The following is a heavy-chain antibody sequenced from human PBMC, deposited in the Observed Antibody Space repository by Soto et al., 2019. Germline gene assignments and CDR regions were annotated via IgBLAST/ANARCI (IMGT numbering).Heavy chain of an antibody. CDR3: ARVEDYYGSGSYSPNFDY. Sequence: QVQLQQWGAGLLKPSETLSLTCAVYGGSFSGYYWSWIRQPPGKGLEWIGEINHSGSTNYNPSLKSRVTISVDTSKNQFSLKLSSVTAADTAVFYCARVEDYYGSGSYSPNFDYWGQGTLVTVSP. J-gene: IGHJ4*02. D-gene: IGHD3-10*01. CDR1: GGSFSGYY. V-gene: IGHV4-34*01. CDR2: INHSGST.